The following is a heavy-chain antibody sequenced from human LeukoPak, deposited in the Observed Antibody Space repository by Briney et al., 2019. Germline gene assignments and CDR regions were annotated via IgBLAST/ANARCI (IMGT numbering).Heavy chain of an antibody. Sequence: GGSLRLSCAASGFTFSSYGMNWVRQAPGKGLEWVSYISSSSSAIYYANSVKGRFTISRDNVKDSLYLQMNSLRAEDTAVYYCARDPHGALPNWGLDYWGQGTLVTVSS. CDR2: ISSSSSAI. V-gene: IGHV3-48*01. J-gene: IGHJ4*02. D-gene: IGHD7-27*01. CDR3: ARDPHGALPNWGLDY. CDR1: GFTFSSYG.